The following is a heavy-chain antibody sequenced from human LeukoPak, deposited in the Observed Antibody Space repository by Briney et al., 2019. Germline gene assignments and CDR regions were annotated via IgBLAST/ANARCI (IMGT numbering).Heavy chain of an antibody. V-gene: IGHV3-74*01. CDR1: GFTFSSYW. Sequence: PGGSLRLSCAASGFTFSSYWMHWVRQAPGKGLVWVSRINSDGSSTSYADSVKGRFTISRDDAKNTLYLQMNSLRAEDTAVYYCARGYSSGRGWDFYMDVWGKGTTVTISS. D-gene: IGHD6-19*01. CDR2: INSDGSST. J-gene: IGHJ6*03. CDR3: ARGYSSGRGWDFYMDV.